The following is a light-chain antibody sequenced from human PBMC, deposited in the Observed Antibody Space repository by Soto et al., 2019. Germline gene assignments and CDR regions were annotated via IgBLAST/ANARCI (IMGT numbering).Light chain of an antibody. V-gene: IGLV2-14*01. J-gene: IGLJ2*01. Sequence: QSVLTQPASVSGSPGQSITLSCTGTSSDVGGYNYVSWYQQHPGKAPKLMIYNVSNRPSGVSNRFSGSKSGNTASLTISGLQADDQGQYYCSSFTSTNTVLVGGGTKLTVL. CDR1: SSDVGGYNY. CDR2: NVS. CDR3: SSFTSTNTVL.